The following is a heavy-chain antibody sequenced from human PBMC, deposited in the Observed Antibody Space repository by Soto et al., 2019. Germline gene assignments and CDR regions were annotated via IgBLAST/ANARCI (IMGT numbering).Heavy chain of an antibody. J-gene: IGHJ6*02. CDR1: GFTFSSYA. CDR3: AKSLGEGGDYDPDPSMDYYYGMDV. Sequence: GGSLRLSCAASGFTFSSYAMSWVRQAPGKGLEWVSAISGSGGSTYYADSVKGRFTISRDNSKNTLYLQMNSLRAEDTAVYYCAKSLGEGGDYDPDPSMDYYYGMDVWGQGTTVTVSS. D-gene: IGHD4-17*01. CDR2: ISGSGGST. V-gene: IGHV3-23*01.